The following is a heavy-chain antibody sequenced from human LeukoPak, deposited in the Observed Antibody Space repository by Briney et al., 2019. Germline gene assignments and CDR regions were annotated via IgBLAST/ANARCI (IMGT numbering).Heavy chain of an antibody. CDR3: TLNYYFDY. CDR1: GFSFRTYG. Sequence: GGSLRLSCAASGFSFRTYGMSWDRQAPGKGLEWVSSISSSSSYIYYADSVKGRFTISRDNAKNSLYLQMNSLRAEDTAVYYCTLNYYFDYWGQGTLVTVSS. D-gene: IGHD5-24*01. CDR2: ISSSSSYI. V-gene: IGHV3-21*01. J-gene: IGHJ4*02.